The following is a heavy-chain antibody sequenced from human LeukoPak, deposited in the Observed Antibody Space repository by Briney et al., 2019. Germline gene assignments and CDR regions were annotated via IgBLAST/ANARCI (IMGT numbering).Heavy chain of an antibody. Sequence: SETLSLTCTVSGDSISSYYWSWIRQPPGKGLEWIGYIYYNEITNYNPSLKSRVTMSVDTSKNQFSLKLSSVTAADTAVCYCARRRKYSSGWSDAFDIWGQGTMVTISS. D-gene: IGHD6-19*01. CDR3: ARRRKYSSGWSDAFDI. CDR1: GDSISSYY. V-gene: IGHV4-59*08. J-gene: IGHJ3*02. CDR2: IYYNEIT.